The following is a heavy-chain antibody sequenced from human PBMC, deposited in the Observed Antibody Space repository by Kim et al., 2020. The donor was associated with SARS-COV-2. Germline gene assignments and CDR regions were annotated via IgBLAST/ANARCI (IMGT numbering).Heavy chain of an antibody. Sequence: SETLSLTCTVSGGSISSSSYYWGWIRQPPGKGLEWIGSIYYSGSTYYNPSLKSRVTISVDTSKNQFSLKLSSVTAADTAVYYCARHFTENPWLGPTTHFDYWGQGTLVTVSS. D-gene: IGHD6-19*01. J-gene: IGHJ4*02. CDR3: ARHFTENPWLGPTTHFDY. CDR1: GGSISSSSYY. V-gene: IGHV4-39*01. CDR2: IYYSGST.